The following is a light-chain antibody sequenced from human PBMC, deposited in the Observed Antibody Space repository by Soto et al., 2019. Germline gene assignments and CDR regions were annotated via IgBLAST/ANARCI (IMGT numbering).Light chain of an antibody. CDR3: QVWDITTDHYV. Sequence: SYELTQPPSVSVAPEKTARLTCRGANVGSKRVHWYPQKPGQAPVLVIYYDSDRPSGIPERFSGSNSGNTATLTINRVEAGDEADYYCQVWDITTDHYVFGTGTKVTVL. CDR1: NVGSKR. J-gene: IGLJ1*01. V-gene: IGLV3-21*04. CDR2: YDS.